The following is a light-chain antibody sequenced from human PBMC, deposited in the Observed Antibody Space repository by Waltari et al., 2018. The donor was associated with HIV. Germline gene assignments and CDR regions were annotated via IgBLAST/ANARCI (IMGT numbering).Light chain of an antibody. V-gene: IGLV2-14*03. CDR2: DVN. Sequence: QSALTQPASLSESPGKSLTISCTGTSSDVGGINYLSWYQQHPGKVPKLIIYDVNNRPSGVSSRFSGSKSGNTASLTISGLQAEDEADYYCSSYTRSHTYVFGTGTQVTVL. CDR3: SSYTRSHTYV. J-gene: IGLJ1*01. CDR1: SSDVGGINY.